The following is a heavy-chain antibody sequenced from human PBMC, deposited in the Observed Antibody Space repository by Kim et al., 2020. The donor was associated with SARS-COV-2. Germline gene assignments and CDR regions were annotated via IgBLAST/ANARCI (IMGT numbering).Heavy chain of an antibody. V-gene: IGHV3-74*01. D-gene: IGHD3-3*02. J-gene: IGHJ4*02. CDR3: ARGFRIFGVVSQGELDDY. Sequence: KGRFTIYRDNAKITLYLQMNSLRAEDTAVYYCARGFRIFGVVSQGELDDYWGQGTLVTVSS.